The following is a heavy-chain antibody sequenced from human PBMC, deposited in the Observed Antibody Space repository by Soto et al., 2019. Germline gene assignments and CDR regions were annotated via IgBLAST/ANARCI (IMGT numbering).Heavy chain of an antibody. J-gene: IGHJ6*03. CDR1: GDSFSAYY. V-gene: IGHV1-2*02. CDR3: ARESGGATATLDYYYFYMDV. Sequence: QVQLVQSGAEVKKPGASVKVSCKTSGDSFSAYYLHWVRQAPGQGLEWLGWINPNGGATKYAQKFRGRVAMTREKALRTAFLELASLRSDDTAIYYCARESGGATATLDYYYFYMDVWGKGTTVTVSS. D-gene: IGHD5-12*01. CDR2: INPNGGAT.